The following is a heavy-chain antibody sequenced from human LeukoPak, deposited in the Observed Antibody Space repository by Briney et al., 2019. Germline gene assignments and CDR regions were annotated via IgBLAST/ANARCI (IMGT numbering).Heavy chain of an antibody. D-gene: IGHD2-15*01. CDR2: FDPEDGET. V-gene: IGHV1-24*01. J-gene: IGHJ5*02. CDR1: GYTLTELS. CDR3: ATGGCSGGSCYSYNWFDP. Sequence: GASVKVSCKVSGYTLTELSMHWVRQAPGKGLEWMGGFDPEDGETIYAQKFQGRVTMTEDTSTDTAYMELSSLRSEDTAVYYCATGGCSGGSCYSYNWFDPWGQGTLVTVSS.